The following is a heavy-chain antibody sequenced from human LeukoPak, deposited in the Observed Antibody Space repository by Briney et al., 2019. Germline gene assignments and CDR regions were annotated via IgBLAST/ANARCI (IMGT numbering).Heavy chain of an antibody. CDR1: GFPFTTSW. CDR2: IYPGDSDT. V-gene: IGHV5-51*01. Sequence: GESLKISCKGSGFPFTTSWIGWVRQLPGKGLEWMGIIYPGDSDTRYSPSFQGQVTISADKSINTAYLQWTSLKASDTAIYYCARQLTTLRGFDIWGQGTMVTASS. CDR3: ARQLTTLRGFDI. D-gene: IGHD4-11*01. J-gene: IGHJ3*02.